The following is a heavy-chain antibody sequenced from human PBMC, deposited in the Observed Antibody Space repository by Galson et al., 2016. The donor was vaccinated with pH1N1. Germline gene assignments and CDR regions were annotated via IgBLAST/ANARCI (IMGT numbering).Heavy chain of an antibody. V-gene: IGHV1-69*13. CDR1: GGTFGSYG. D-gene: IGHD3-22*01. CDR3: ARADYYDTDLSDWYFDL. CDR2: IIPILNIT. J-gene: IGHJ2*01. Sequence: SVKVSCKASGGTFGSYGINWVRQAPGQGLEWMGGIIPILNITKYAQNFQDRVTITADESTTTAYMELSSLRSEDTAVYYCARADYYDTDLSDWYFDLWGRGTLVTVSS.